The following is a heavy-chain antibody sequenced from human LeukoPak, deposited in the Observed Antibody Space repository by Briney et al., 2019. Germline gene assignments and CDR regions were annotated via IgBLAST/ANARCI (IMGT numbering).Heavy chain of an antibody. D-gene: IGHD3-22*01. V-gene: IGHV4-38-2*02. CDR1: GYSISSGYY. CDR2: INHSGST. CDR3: ARHYYYDSSGYWALY. Sequence: SETLSLTCTVSGYSISSGYYWAWMRQPPGKGLEWIGSINHSGSTYYNPSLKSRVTVSVDTSKNQVSLRLSSVTAADTAVYYCARHYYYDSSGYWALYWGQGTLVTVSS. J-gene: IGHJ4*02.